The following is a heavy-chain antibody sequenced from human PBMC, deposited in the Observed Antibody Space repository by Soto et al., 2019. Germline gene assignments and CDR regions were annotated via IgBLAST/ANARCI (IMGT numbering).Heavy chain of an antibody. Sequence: EVQLLESGGGLVQPGGSLRLSCVASGLTFSSYAMSWVRQAPGKGLEWVSAISPRGDSTYYADSVKGHFTISRDNSKNTLYLQMDRLRAGDTAVYYCAKVARGYDLVIFAYWGQGTLVTVSS. CDR1: GLTFSSYA. D-gene: IGHD5-12*01. V-gene: IGHV3-23*01. CDR3: AKVARGYDLVIFAY. CDR2: ISPRGDST. J-gene: IGHJ4*02.